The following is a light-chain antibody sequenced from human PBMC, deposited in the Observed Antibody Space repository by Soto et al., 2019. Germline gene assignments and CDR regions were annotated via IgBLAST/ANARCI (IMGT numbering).Light chain of an antibody. J-gene: IGKJ1*01. Sequence: EIVLTQSPGTLSLSPGERATLSCRASQSVTSNYLAWHQQKPGQAPRLLIYGASSRVTGIPDRFSGSGSGTDFTLTISSLEPEAFAVYYCQQYGSSPWTFGQGTKVEIK. V-gene: IGKV3-20*01. CDR2: GAS. CDR1: QSVTSNY. CDR3: QQYGSSPWT.